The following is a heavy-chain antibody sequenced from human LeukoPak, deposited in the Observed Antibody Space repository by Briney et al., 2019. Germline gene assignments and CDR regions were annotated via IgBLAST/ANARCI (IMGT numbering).Heavy chain of an antibody. V-gene: IGHV3-48*01. D-gene: IGHD6-13*01. CDR1: GFTFSSYS. CDR3: ASRAAAGTRVDY. J-gene: IGHJ4*02. CDR2: ISSSSTI. Sequence: GGFLRLSCAASGFTFSSYSMNWVRQAPGKGLEWVSYISSSSTIYYADSVKGRFTISRDNAKNSLYLQMNSLRAEDTAVYYCASRAAAGTRVDYWGQGTLVTVSS.